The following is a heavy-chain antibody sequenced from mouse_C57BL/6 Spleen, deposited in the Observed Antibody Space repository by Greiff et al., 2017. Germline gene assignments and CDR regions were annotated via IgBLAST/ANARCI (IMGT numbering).Heavy chain of an antibody. V-gene: IGHV1-26*01. D-gene: IGHD2-3*01. J-gene: IGHJ4*01. CDR1: GYTFTDYY. Sequence: EVQLQQSGPELVKPGASVKLSCKASGYTFTDYYMNWVRQSHGKSLEWIGDINPNDGGTSYNQKFKGKATLTVDKSSSTAYMELRSLTSEDSAVYYCARAGWLWAMDDWGQGTSVTVAS. CDR2: INPNDGGT. CDR3: ARAGWLWAMDD.